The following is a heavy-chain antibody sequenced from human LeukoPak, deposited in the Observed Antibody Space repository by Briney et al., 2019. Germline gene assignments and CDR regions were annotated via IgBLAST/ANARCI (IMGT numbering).Heavy chain of an antibody. CDR1: GGSISSGSYY. D-gene: IGHD3-22*01. V-gene: IGHV4-61*02. J-gene: IGHJ4*02. CDR2: IYTSGST. CDR3: ARAIYDSSGYSDY. Sequence: SETLSLTCTVSGGSISSGSYYWSWIRQPAGKGLEWIGRIYTSGSTNYNPSLKSRVTISVDTSKNQFSLKLSSVTAADTAVYYCARAIYDSSGYSDYWGQGTLVTVSS.